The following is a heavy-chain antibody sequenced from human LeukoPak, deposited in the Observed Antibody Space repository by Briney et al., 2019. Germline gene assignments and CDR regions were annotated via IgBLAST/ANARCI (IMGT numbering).Heavy chain of an antibody. Sequence: SETLSLTCTVSGGSISGYYWNWIRQPPGKGLEWIGYIYHTGSTNYNPSLKSRVTMSLDTSKNQFSLKLTSVTAADTAVYYCARQIASAGTAGFDFWGQGALVTVSS. J-gene: IGHJ4*02. CDR3: ARQIASAGTAGFDF. V-gene: IGHV4-59*01. CDR1: GGSISGYY. D-gene: IGHD6-13*01. CDR2: IYHTGST.